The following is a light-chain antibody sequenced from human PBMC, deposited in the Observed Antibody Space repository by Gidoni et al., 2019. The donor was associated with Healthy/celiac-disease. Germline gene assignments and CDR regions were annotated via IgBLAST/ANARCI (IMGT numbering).Light chain of an antibody. CDR3: QQYNNWPLT. CDR2: GAS. CDR1: QSVSSN. Sequence: IVLTQSPATLSVSPGERATLSCGASQSVSSNLAWYQQKLGQAARLLIYGASTRATGIPARFSGSGSGTEFTLTISSLQSEDFAVYYCQQYNNWPLTFGPGTKVDIK. J-gene: IGKJ3*01. V-gene: IGKV3-15*01.